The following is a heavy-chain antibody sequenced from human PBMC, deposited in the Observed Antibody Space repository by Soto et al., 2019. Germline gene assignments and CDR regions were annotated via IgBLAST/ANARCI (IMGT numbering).Heavy chain of an antibody. CDR2: INHSGST. D-gene: IGHD6-19*01. J-gene: IGHJ5*02. CDR1: GGSFSGYY. CDR3: ARGRGYSSGWYNWFDP. V-gene: IGHV4-34*01. Sequence: QVQLQQWGAGLLKPSETLSLTCAVYGGSFSGYYWSWIRQPPGKGLEWIGEINHSGSTNYNPSLKSRVTISVDTSKNQFSLKLSSVTAADTAVYYCARGRGYSSGWYNWFDPWGQGTLVTVSS.